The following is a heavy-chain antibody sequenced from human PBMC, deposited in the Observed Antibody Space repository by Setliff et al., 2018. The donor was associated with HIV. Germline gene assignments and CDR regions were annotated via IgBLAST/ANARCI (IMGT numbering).Heavy chain of an antibody. D-gene: IGHD3-22*01. CDR3: AKSQNRGYYDNSGFLNY. CDR2: IYYSGST. V-gene: IGHV4-31*02. Sequence: KTSETLSLTCTVSGGSITSAAYYWSWIRQHPGKGLEWIGYIYYSGSTHYNPSLKSRVTISVDKSKNQFSLKLSSVTAADTAVYYCAKSQNRGYYDNSGFLNYWGHGTLVTVSS. CDR1: GGSITSAAYY. J-gene: IGHJ4*01.